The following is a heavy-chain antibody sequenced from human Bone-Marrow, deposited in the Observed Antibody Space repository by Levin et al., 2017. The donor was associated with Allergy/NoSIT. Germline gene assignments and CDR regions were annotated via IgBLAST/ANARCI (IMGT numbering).Heavy chain of an antibody. CDR1: GLTFSSNW. CDR2: INGDGSST. D-gene: IGHD2-21*02. CDR3: TRWSWGLMNAFDM. J-gene: IGHJ3*02. V-gene: IGHV3-74*01. Sequence: QAGGSLRLSCAVSGLTFSSNWMHWVRQAPGKGPLWVSRINGDGSSTSYADSVKGRFTISRDNAKNTLYLEMNSLRSEDTAVYYCTRWSWGLMNAFDMWGQGTMVTVSS.